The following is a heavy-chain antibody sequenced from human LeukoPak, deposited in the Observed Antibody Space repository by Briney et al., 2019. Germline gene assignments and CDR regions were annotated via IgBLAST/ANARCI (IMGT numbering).Heavy chain of an antibody. CDR3: ARREWGGGPSALGV. CDR2: ILHSGRT. D-gene: IGHD4-23*01. J-gene: IGHJ4*02. CDR1: GGSFSNYY. V-gene: IGHV4-34*12. Sequence: PSETLSLTCAVYGGSFSNYYWTWIRQPPGKRLEWIGEILHSGRTNYNPSLKSRVTISVDTSKKQFSLRLNSVTAADTGLYYCARREWGGGPSALGVWGRGTLVTVSS.